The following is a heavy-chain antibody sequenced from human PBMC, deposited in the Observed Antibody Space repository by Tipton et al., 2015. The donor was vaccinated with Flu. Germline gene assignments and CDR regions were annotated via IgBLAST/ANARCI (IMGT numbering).Heavy chain of an antibody. Sequence: TLSLTCAVSGDSFISSAYYWGWIRQPPGKGLEWIGNIFHSGSTYYNPSLRSRLSISIDRSKNLFSLNLRSVTAADTAVYYCARRDFSNYVSDPKNWFDPWGQGTLVTVSS. CDR3: ARRDFSNYVSDPKNWFDP. D-gene: IGHD4-11*01. CDR2: IFHSGST. V-gene: IGHV4-38-2*01. CDR1: GDSFISSAYY. J-gene: IGHJ5*02.